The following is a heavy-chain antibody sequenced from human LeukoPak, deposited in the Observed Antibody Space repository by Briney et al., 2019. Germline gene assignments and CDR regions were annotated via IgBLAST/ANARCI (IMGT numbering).Heavy chain of an antibody. D-gene: IGHD1-1*01. CDR3: ARVMFRYNWNDGDNAFDI. V-gene: IGHV1-69*13. Sequence: SVKVSCKASGYTFTSYDINWVRQATGQGLEWMGGIIPIFGTANYVQKFQGRVTITADESTSTAYMELSSLRSEDTAVYYCARVMFRYNWNDGDNAFDIWGQGTMVTVSS. CDR2: IIPIFGTA. J-gene: IGHJ3*02. CDR1: GYTFTSYD.